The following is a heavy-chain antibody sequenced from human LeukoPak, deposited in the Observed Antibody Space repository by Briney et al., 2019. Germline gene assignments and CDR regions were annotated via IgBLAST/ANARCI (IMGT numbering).Heavy chain of an antibody. CDR2: IGTAGDT. D-gene: IGHD3-10*01. CDR1: GFTLSSYD. V-gene: IGHV3-13*04. J-gene: IGHJ3*02. CDR3: ARGRGWGTFDI. Sequence: GGSLRLSCAASGFTLSSYDMHWVRQGTGKGLEWVSAIGTAGDTYYPGSVKGRFTTSRENAKNSLYLQMNSLRVGDTAVYYCARGRGWGTFDIWGQGTMVTVSS.